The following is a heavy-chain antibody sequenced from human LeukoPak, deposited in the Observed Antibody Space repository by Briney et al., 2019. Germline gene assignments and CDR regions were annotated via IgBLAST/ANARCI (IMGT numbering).Heavy chain of an antibody. D-gene: IGHD2-2*02. J-gene: IGHJ6*04. CDR3: ARFRYPPD. CDR2: IHRSGST. Sequence: SETLSLTCAVSGGSISSSAWWCWVRQPPGKGLEWIGEIHRSGSTYYNPSLESRLTMSLDKSKNQFSLKLSSVTAADTAVYYCARFRYPPDWGKGTTVTVSS. V-gene: IGHV4-4*02. CDR1: GGSISSSAW.